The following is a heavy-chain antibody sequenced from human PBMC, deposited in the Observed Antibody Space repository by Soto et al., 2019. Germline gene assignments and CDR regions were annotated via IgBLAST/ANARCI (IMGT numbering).Heavy chain of an antibody. CDR3: AKATVEYSSSWPFDY. D-gene: IGHD6-13*01. J-gene: IGHJ4*02. V-gene: IGHV3-23*01. Sequence: GGSLRLSCAASGFTFSSYALSWVRQATGKGLEWISAISGSGSSRYYADSVKGGFTISRDNSKNTLYLLINSLRAEDTAVYYCAKATVEYSSSWPFDYWGQGTLVTVSS. CDR2: ISGSGSSR. CDR1: GFTFSSYA.